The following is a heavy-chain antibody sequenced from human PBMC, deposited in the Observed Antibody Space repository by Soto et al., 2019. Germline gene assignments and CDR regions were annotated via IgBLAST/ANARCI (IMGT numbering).Heavy chain of an antibody. D-gene: IGHD3-10*01. CDR2: LSGSASSI. CDR3: TRGRPGGWYFDL. V-gene: IGHV3-48*03. Sequence: EVQLVESGGGLVQPGGSLRLSCAASGFNFRSYEMNWVRQAPGKGLEWVSYLSGSASSIYYADSVKGRFTISRDNAKNSLYLQMNSLRAEDTAVYYCTRGRPGGWYFDLWGRGTLVTVSS. J-gene: IGHJ2*01. CDR1: GFNFRSYE.